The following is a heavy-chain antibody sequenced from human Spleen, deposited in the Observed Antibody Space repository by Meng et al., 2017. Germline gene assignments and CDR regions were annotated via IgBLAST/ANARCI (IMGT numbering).Heavy chain of an antibody. Sequence: SETLSLTCTLSGGSISTYYWNWSRQLPGKGLEWIGNIHYSGSTKCFPSLKSRVTRSVNTSTNQFSLNLSSVTAADTAVHYCARDPFGATGGLDRGGRETWSPSPQ. CDR3: ARDPFGATGGLDR. D-gene: IGHD3-16*01. CDR1: GGSISTYY. CDR2: IHYSGST. V-gene: IGHV4-59*01. J-gene: IGHJ5*02.